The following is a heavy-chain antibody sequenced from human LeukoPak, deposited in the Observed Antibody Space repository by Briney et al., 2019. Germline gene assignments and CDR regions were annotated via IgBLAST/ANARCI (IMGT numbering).Heavy chain of an antibody. Sequence: SETLPLTCAVSGYSISSGYYWGWIRQPPGKGLEWIGSIYHSGSTYYSPSLKSRVAISVDTSKNQFSLKLSSVTAADTAVYYCARGWLGWFDPRGQGTLVTVSS. CDR1: GYSISSGYY. V-gene: IGHV4-38-2*01. CDR2: IYHSGST. CDR3: ARGWLGWFDP. D-gene: IGHD6-19*01. J-gene: IGHJ5*02.